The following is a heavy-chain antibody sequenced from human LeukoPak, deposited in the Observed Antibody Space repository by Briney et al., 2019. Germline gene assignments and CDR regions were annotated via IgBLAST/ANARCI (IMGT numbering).Heavy chain of an antibody. V-gene: IGHV3-7*01. J-gene: IGHJ6*03. D-gene: IGHD2-2*02. CDR1: GFTFSNYW. Sequence: GGSLRLSCAASGFTFSNYWMSWVRQAPGKGLEWVANIKFDGSEKFYVDSVKGRFTISRDNAKNSLYLQMNSLRAEDTAVYYCARGPPYVVVPAAIFYYYYYMDVWGKGTTVTVSS. CDR3: ARGPPYVVVPAAIFYYYYYMDV. CDR2: IKFDGSEK.